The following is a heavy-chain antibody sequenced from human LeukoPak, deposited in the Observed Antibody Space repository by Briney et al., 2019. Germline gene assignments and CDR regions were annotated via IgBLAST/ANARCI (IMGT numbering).Heavy chain of an antibody. Sequence: SVKVSCQASGGTFSSYAISWLGQAPGQGLEWMGGIIPIFGTANYPQKFQGRVTITADESTSTAYMELSSLRSEDTAVYYCARVLFMMVLNDAFDIWGQGTMVTVSS. CDR1: GGTFSSYA. CDR2: IIPIFGTA. V-gene: IGHV1-69*13. J-gene: IGHJ3*02. D-gene: IGHD3-22*01. CDR3: ARVLFMMVLNDAFDI.